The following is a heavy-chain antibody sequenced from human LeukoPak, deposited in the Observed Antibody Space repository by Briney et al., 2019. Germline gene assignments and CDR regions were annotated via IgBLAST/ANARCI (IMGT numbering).Heavy chain of an antibody. CDR2: INHSGST. J-gene: IGHJ5*02. CDR3: ARGAIRQQLPRRHSQDKYNWFDP. CDR1: GFTFSSYA. Sequence: GSLRLSCAASGFTFSSYAMSWVRQAPGKGLEWIGEINHSGSTNYNPSLKSRVTISVDTSKNQFSLKLSSVTAADTAVYYCARGAIRQQLPRRHSQDKYNWFDPWGQGTLVTVSS. D-gene: IGHD6-13*01. V-gene: IGHV4-34*01.